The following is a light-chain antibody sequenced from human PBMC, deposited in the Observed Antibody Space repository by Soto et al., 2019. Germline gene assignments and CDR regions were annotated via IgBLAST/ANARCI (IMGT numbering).Light chain of an antibody. V-gene: IGKV3-15*01. Sequence: EIVMTQSPATLSVSPGERATLSCRANQSVSSNLAWYQQKPGQAPRLLIYGASTRAAGIPARFSGSGSGTEFTLTISSLQSEDFAVYYCHQYNNWPPMYTFGQGTKLEIK. CDR2: GAS. CDR3: HQYNNWPPMYT. J-gene: IGKJ2*01. CDR1: QSVSSN.